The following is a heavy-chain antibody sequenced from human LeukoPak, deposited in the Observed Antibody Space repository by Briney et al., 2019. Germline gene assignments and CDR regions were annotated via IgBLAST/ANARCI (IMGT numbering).Heavy chain of an antibody. V-gene: IGHV3-66*01. Sequence: GGSLRLSCAAYGFTVSSNYMRWVRQAPGQGLEWVSVIYSGGSTYYADSVKGRFTISRNNSKNTLYLRMNSLRAEDTAVYYCARDRGYSGSGRFNGAFDIWGQGTMVAVSS. J-gene: IGHJ3*02. CDR2: IYSGGST. CDR3: ARDRGYSGSGRFNGAFDI. CDR1: GFTVSSNY. D-gene: IGHD6-13*01.